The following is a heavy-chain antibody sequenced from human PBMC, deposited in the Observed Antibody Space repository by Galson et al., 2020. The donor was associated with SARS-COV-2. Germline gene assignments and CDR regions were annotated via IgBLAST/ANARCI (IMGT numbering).Heavy chain of an antibody. Sequence: GGSLRLSCAASGFTFSNGWMNWVRQAPGKGLEWVGRIKSKNDGGTTDYAAPVKGRFTISRDDSKNTLYLQMNSLKTEDTAMFYCTTNGYSDYDHRHWGQGTLVTVSS. CDR3: TTNGYSDYDHRH. CDR1: GFTFSNGW. V-gene: IGHV3-15*07. J-gene: IGHJ4*02. D-gene: IGHD5-12*01. CDR2: IKSKNDGGTT.